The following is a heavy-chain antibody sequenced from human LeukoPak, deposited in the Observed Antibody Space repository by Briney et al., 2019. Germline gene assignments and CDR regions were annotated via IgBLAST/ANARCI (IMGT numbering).Heavy chain of an antibody. J-gene: IGHJ5*02. CDR3: ARDREPFGRGVNWFDP. CDR2: IIPIFGTA. CDR1: GGTFISYA. V-gene: IGHV1-69*01. Sequence: GSSVKVSCKASGGTFISYAISWVRQAPGQGLEWMGGIIPIFGTANYAQKFQGRVTITADESTSTAYMELSSLRSEDTAVYYCARDREPFGRGVNWFDPWGQGTLVTVSS. D-gene: IGHD1-26*01.